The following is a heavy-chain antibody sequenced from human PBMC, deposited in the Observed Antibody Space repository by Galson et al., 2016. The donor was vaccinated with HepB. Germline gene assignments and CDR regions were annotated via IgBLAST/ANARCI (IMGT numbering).Heavy chain of an antibody. Sequence: SLRLSCAASGFTFSIYSVNWVRQAPGKGLEWVSSISSTSGSIYYADSVRGRFTISRDNAKNSLFLQMNRLRAEDTAVYYCARDAQDTAGGPFDYWAQGTLVTVSS. CDR3: ARDAQDTAGGPFDY. D-gene: IGHD6-13*01. CDR2: ISSTSGSI. V-gene: IGHV3-21*06. CDR1: GFTFSIYS. J-gene: IGHJ4*02.